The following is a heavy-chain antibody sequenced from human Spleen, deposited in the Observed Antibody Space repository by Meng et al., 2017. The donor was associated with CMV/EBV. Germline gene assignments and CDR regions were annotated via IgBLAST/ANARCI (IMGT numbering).Heavy chain of an antibody. J-gene: IGHJ4*02. D-gene: IGHD1-26*01. CDR2: IYYSGST. CDR3: ARGGGVEGSYFYFDY. CDR1: GGSISSYF. V-gene: IGHV4-59*01. Sequence: SETLSLTCTVSGGSISSYFWTWIRQPPGKGLEWIGYIYYSGSTNYNPSLESRVTISVDTSKNQFSLKLSSVTAADTAVYYCARGGGVEGSYFYFDYWGQGTLVTVSS.